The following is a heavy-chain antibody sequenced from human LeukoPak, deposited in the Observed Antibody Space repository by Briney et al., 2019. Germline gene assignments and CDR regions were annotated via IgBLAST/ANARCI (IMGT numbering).Heavy chain of an antibody. CDR1: GGTFSSYT. D-gene: IGHD7-27*01. CDR3: ASDNWGSHYYYYYMDV. V-gene: IGHV1-69*02. Sequence: SVEVSCKASGGTFSSYTISWVRQAPGQGLEWMGRIIPILGIANYAQKFQGRVTITADKSTSTAYMELSSLRSEDTAVYYCASDNWGSHYYYYYMDVWGKGTTVTVSS. CDR2: IIPILGIA. J-gene: IGHJ6*03.